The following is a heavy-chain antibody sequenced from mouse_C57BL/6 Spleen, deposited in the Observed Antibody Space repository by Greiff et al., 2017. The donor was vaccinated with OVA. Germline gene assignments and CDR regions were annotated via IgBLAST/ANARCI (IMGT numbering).Heavy chain of an antibody. CDR2: IYPRSGNT. D-gene: IGHD1-1*01. CDR1: GYTFTSYG. J-gene: IGHJ4*01. CDR3: ARGGYGSSSNYYAMDY. Sequence: QVQLQQSGAELARPGASVKLSCKASGYTFTSYGISWVKQRTGQGLEWIGEIYPRSGNTYYNEKFKGKATLTADKSSSTAYMELRSLTSEDSAVYFCARGGYGSSSNYYAMDYWGQGTSVTVSS. V-gene: IGHV1-81*01.